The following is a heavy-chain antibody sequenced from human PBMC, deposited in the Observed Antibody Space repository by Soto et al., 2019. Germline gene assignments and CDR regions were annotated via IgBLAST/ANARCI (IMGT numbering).Heavy chain of an antibody. D-gene: IGHD2-15*01. Sequence: ASVKVSCKASGYTFINFFIHWVRQAPGQGLEWVGIINPSGGATTYPQKFQGRVTMTRDTSTSTVYMDVSSLRFDDTAVYYCARSHCSGGSCYLGAFDIWGQGTMVTVSS. CDR3: ARSHCSGGSCYLGAFDI. J-gene: IGHJ3*02. CDR2: INPSGGAT. CDR1: GYTFINFF. V-gene: IGHV1-46*01.